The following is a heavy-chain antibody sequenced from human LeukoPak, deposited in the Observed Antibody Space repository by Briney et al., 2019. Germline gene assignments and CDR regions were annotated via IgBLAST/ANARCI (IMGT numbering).Heavy chain of an antibody. CDR1: GYTFTSYG. J-gene: IGHJ3*02. Sequence: ASVKVSCKASGYTFTSYGISWVRQAPGLGLEWMGWISAYNGDTNSAQKFQGRVTMTTDTSASTSYMELRSLRSDDTAVYYCARPLTYYYDSNGRYAFEIWGQGTMVAVSS. CDR2: ISAYNGDT. CDR3: ARPLTYYYDSNGRYAFEI. D-gene: IGHD3-22*01. V-gene: IGHV1-18*01.